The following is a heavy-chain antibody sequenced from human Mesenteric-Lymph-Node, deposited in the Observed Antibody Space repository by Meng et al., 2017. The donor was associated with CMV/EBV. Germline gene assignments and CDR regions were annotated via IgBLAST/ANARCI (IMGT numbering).Heavy chain of an antibody. CDR2: ISRSSSFI. J-gene: IGHJ6*02. Sequence: GESLKISGAASGFTFDTYSMNGVRQAPGKGLEWVSTISRSSSFISYADSLKGRFTVSRDNAKNSLYLQMDSLRAEDSAVYYCARVLPLTYYYYYIMDVWGQGTTVTVSS. CDR1: GFTFDTYS. V-gene: IGHV3-21*01. D-gene: IGHD3-16*01. CDR3: ARVLPLTYYYYYIMDV.